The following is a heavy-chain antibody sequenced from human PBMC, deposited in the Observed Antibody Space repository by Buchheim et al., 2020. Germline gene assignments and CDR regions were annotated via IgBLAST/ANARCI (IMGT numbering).Heavy chain of an antibody. Sequence: QVQLVESGGGVVQPGRFLRVSCAASGFIFSSYGMHWVRQAPGKGLEWVAVIWYDGSNKYYADSVRGRFTISRDNSKNTLYLEMNNLRAEDTAVYYCARQYSYGEGNYYYGMDVWGQGTT. CDR2: IWYDGSNK. CDR1: GFIFSSYG. J-gene: IGHJ6*02. D-gene: IGHD5-18*01. CDR3: ARQYSYGEGNYYYGMDV. V-gene: IGHV3-33*01.